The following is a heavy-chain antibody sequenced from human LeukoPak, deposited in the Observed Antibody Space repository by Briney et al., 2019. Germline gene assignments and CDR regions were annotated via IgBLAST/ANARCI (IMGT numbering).Heavy chain of an antibody. V-gene: IGHV3-66*01. CDR2: LYSGGAT. J-gene: IGHJ6*02. CDR1: GFNISNYY. D-gene: IGHD3-10*01. Sequence: GGSLRLSCAASGFNISNYYMSWVRQAPGKGLEWVSVLYSGGATYYADSVKGRFTISRDNSKNTLYLQMNSLRAEDTAVYYCARDPYIADITMVRGVIAYGMDVWGQGTTVTVSS. CDR3: ARDPYIADITMVRGVIAYGMDV.